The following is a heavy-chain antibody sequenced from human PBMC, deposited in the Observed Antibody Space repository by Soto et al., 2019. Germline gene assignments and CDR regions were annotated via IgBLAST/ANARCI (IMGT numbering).Heavy chain of an antibody. CDR3: ARGGSD. J-gene: IGHJ4*02. CDR2: IYYSGST. Sequence: QVQLQESGPGLVKPSETLSLTCTVSGGSVSSGSYYWSWIRQPPGKGLEWIGYIYYSGSTNYNPALKSRVTISVDTSKNHFSLKLSSVTAADTAVYYCARGGSDWGQGTLVTVSS. CDR1: GGSVSSGSYY. V-gene: IGHV4-61*03.